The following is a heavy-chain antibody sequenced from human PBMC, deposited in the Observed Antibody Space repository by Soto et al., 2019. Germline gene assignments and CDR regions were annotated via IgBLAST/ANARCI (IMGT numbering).Heavy chain of an antibody. Sequence: QVQLVESGGGVVQPGRSLRLSCAASGFTFSSYALHWVRQAPGKGLEWVAVISYDGRNEYQADYVKGRFTTNRDNSKNTLYLQINSLRLEDTAVYYCARVGYDYGDSPLDHWGQGTVVTVSS. D-gene: IGHD4-17*01. CDR1: GFTFSSYA. CDR2: ISYDGRNE. CDR3: ARVGYDYGDSPLDH. V-gene: IGHV3-30*04. J-gene: IGHJ4*02.